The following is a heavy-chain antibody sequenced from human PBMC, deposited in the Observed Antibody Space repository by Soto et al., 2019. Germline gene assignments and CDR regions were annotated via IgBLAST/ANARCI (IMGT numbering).Heavy chain of an antibody. J-gene: IGHJ4*02. CDR2: IYYSGST. CDR3: ARDRGYYDSSGGESK. CDR1: GGSVSSGSYY. D-gene: IGHD3-22*01. V-gene: IGHV4-61*01. Sequence: QVQLQESGPGLVKPSETLSLTCTVPGGSVSSGSYYWSWIRQPPGKGLEWIGYIYYSGSTNYNPSLKSRVTISVDTSKNQFSLKLSSVTAADTAVYYCARDRGYYDSSGGESKWGQGTLVTVSS.